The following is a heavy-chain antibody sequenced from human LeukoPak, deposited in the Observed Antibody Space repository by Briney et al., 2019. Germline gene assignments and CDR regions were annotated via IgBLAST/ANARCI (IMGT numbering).Heavy chain of an antibody. CDR2: ISYDGTNK. J-gene: IGHJ6*02. V-gene: IGHV3-30*04. Sequence: GRSLRLSCAASGFTFSSFAMHWVRQAPGKGLEWVAVISYDGTNKYNADSVKGRFTISRDNPKNTLYLQMNGLRAEDTAVYYCARDHCSSTSCYRDYYYYYGMDVWGQGTTVTVSS. CDR3: ARDHCSSTSCYRDYYYYYGMDV. D-gene: IGHD2-2*02. CDR1: GFTFSSFA.